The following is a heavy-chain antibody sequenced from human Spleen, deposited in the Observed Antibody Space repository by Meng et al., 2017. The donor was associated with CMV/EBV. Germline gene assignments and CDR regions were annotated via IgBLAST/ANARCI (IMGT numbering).Heavy chain of an antibody. J-gene: IGHJ4*02. CDR2: IIPILGKT. D-gene: IGHD1-26*01. CDR1: LKSYA. Sequence: LKSYAVTWVRQAPGQGLEWVGGIIPILGKTNYGERFQGRLTLTADKSSTSAAYMELRDLRSDDTAVYYCARDGEGGVYTKWDYFFDHWGQGTWSPSPQ. V-gene: IGHV1-69*10. CDR3: ARDGEGGVYTKWDYFFDH.